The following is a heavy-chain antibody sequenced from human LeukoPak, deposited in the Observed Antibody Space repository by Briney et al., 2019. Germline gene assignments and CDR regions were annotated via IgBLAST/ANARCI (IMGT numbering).Heavy chain of an antibody. CDR1: GFTFSSYA. V-gene: IGHV3-30*01. Sequence: PGGSLRLSCAASGFTFSSYAMRWVRQAPGKGLEWVAVISYDGSNKYYADSVKGRFTISRDNSKNTLYLQMNSLRAEDTAVYYCARELKAPKAVTPALGYWGQGTLVTVSS. D-gene: IGHD4-23*01. J-gene: IGHJ4*02. CDR3: ARELKAPKAVTPALGY. CDR2: ISYDGSNK.